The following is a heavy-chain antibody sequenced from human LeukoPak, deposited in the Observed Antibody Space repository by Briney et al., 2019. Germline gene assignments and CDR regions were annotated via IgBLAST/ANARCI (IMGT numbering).Heavy chain of an antibody. CDR3: ARGPIESTHDFDY. CDR2: IRRSGTT. CDR1: ESLSDYF. J-gene: IGHJ4*02. D-gene: IGHD2-21*01. Sequence: SETLSLTCNVSESLSDYFWSWFRQPPGRGLEWIGQIRRSGTTIIYHPSLKSRVTISIDTSKDQFTLELTSVTAADTAIYHYARGPIESTHDFDYWGQGTLVTVSS. V-gene: IGHV4-34*01.